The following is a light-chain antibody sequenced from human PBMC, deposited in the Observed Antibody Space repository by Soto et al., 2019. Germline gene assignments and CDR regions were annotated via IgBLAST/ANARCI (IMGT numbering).Light chain of an antibody. Sequence: VMTPSPATLSVSPGERATLYCRASQTVRDNVGWYQQKPGQPPRLLIYGATTRATGIPDRFSGSGSGTEFTRTISSLQSEDFAVYSCQQYNNWPLTGGGGTKVEIK. CDR1: QTVRDN. CDR2: GAT. V-gene: IGKV3D-15*01. J-gene: IGKJ4*01. CDR3: QQYNNWPLT.